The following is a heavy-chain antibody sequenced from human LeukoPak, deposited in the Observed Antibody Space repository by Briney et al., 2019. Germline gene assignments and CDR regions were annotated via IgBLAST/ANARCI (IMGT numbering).Heavy chain of an antibody. CDR2: INPNSGGT. D-gene: IGHD3-10*01. V-gene: IGHV1-2*02. CDR1: GYTFTRYY. Sequence: ASVKVSCKASGYTFTRYYMHWVRQAPGQGLEWMGWINPNSGGTNYAQKFQGRVTMTRDTSISTAYMELSRPRSDDRAVYYCARDSGERGSGSYLIAYWGQGTLVTVSS. CDR3: ARDSGERGSGSYLIAY. J-gene: IGHJ4*02.